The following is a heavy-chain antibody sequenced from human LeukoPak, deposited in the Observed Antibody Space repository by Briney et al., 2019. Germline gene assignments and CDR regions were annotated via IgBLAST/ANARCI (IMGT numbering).Heavy chain of an antibody. CDR1: GFTFSSYA. J-gene: IGHJ4*02. D-gene: IGHD2-15*01. V-gene: IGHV3-30-3*01. Sequence: QPGGSLRLSCAASGFTFSSYAMPWVRQAPGKGLEWVAVISYDGSNKYYADSVKGRFTISRDNSKNTLYLQMNSLRAEDTAVYYCASWCSGGSCYGDYWGQGTLVTVSS. CDR3: ASWCSGGSCYGDY. CDR2: ISYDGSNK.